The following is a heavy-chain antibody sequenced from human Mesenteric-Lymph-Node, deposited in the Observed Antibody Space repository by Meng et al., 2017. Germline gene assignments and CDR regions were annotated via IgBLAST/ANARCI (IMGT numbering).Heavy chain of an antibody. J-gene: IGHJ4*02. CDR1: GGSVSSGSYY. Sequence: SETLSLTCTVSGGSVSSGSYYWSWIRQPPGKGLEWIGYIYYSGHTNVSPSLRGRVTVSVDTSKNQFSLKLSSVTAADTAVYYCARNRGYSGNDYLGIYYFDFWGQGKLVTVSS. CDR2: IYYSGHT. CDR3: ARNRGYSGNDYLGIYYFDF. D-gene: IGHD5-12*01. V-gene: IGHV4-61*01.